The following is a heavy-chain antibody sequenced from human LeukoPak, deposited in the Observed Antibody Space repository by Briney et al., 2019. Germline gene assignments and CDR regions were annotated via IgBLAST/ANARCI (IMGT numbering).Heavy chain of an antibody. CDR1: GDSVSSNSAA. V-gene: IGHV6-1*01. CDR2: TYYRSKWYN. Sequence: SQTLSLTCAISGDSVSSNSAAWNWIRQSPSRGLEWLGRTYYRSKWYNDYAVSVKSRITINPDTSKNQFSLQLNSVTAADTAVYYCVRLHRTTGPDPENWFDPWGQGTLVTVSS. CDR3: VRLHRTTGPDPENWFDP. D-gene: IGHD1-1*01. J-gene: IGHJ5*02.